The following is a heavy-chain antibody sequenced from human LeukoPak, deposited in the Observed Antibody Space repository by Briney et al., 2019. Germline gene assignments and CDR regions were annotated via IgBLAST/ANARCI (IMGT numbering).Heavy chain of an antibody. D-gene: IGHD6-19*01. Sequence: PGGSLRLSCAASGFTFDDYTMHWVRQAPGKGLEWVSLISWDGGSTYYADSVKGRFTISRDNSKNSLYLQMSSLRTEDTALYYCAKDDGAVAGYDYWGQGTLVTVSS. J-gene: IGHJ4*02. V-gene: IGHV3-43*01. CDR2: ISWDGGST. CDR3: AKDDGAVAGYDY. CDR1: GFTFDDYT.